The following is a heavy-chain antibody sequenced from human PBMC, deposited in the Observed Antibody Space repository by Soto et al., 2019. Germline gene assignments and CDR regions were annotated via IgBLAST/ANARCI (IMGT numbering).Heavy chain of an antibody. J-gene: IGHJ6*02. Sequence: QVQLVQSGAEVKKPGSSVKVSCKASGGTFSSYAISWVRQAPGQGLEWMGGIIPIFGTANYAQKFQGRVRITGDKPRRTAYVELGSRSSEDGAVYYWAGGRSSRGSNYSYYKVMDVGGQGTTVPVSS. CDR1: GGTFSSYA. CDR3: AGGRSSRGSNYSYYKVMDV. D-gene: IGHD3-22*01. CDR2: IIPIFGTA. V-gene: IGHV1-69*14.